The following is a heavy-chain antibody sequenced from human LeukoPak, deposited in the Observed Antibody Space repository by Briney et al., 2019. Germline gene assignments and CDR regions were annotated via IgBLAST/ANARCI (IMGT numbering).Heavy chain of an antibody. CDR1: GFTFSSYP. CDR2: ITGGGNNP. J-gene: IGHJ4*02. Sequence: GGSLRLSCAASGFTFSSYPVTWVRQAPGKGLEWVSTITGGGNNPYYADSVKGRFTISRDNSKNTVYLQMNSLRAEDTAVYYCTQGSWGDNWGQGTLVTVSS. D-gene: IGHD7-27*01. V-gene: IGHV3-23*01. CDR3: TQGSWGDN.